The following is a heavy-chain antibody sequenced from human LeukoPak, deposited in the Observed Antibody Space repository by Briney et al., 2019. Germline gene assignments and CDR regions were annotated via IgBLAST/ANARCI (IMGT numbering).Heavy chain of an antibody. Sequence: APVKVSCKASGYTFTSYDINWVRQATGQGLEWMGWMNPNSDNTGCAQKFQGRVTMTRNTSISTAYMELSILRSEDTAVYYCARGPRGEPDNYMDVWGKGTTVTVSS. J-gene: IGHJ6*03. CDR2: MNPNSDNT. CDR3: ARGPRGEPDNYMDV. V-gene: IGHV1-8*01. CDR1: GYTFTSYD. D-gene: IGHD1-14*01.